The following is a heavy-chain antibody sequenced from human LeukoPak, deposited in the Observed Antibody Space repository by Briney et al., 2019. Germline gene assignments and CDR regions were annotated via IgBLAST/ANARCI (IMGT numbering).Heavy chain of an antibody. CDR3: ASGLAFDY. D-gene: IGHD3/OR15-3a*01. Sequence: GGSLRLSCAASGFTFSSYAMHWVRQAPGKGLEYVSAISSNGGSTYYANSVRGRFTISRDNSKNALYLQMGSLRAEDMAVYYRASGLAFDYWGQGTLVTVSS. V-gene: IGHV3-64*01. CDR1: GFTFSSYA. J-gene: IGHJ4*02. CDR2: ISSNGGST.